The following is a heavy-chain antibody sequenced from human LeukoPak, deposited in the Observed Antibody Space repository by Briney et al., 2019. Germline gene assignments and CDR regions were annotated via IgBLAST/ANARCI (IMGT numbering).Heavy chain of an antibody. CDR3: ARGYSSGWNATYYFDY. V-gene: IGHV4-34*01. D-gene: IGHD6-19*01. CDR1: GGSFSGYY. J-gene: IGHJ4*02. CDR2: INHSGST. Sequence: PSGTLSLTCAVYGGSFSGYYWSWIRQPPGKGLEWIGEINHSGSTYHNPSFKSRLTMSVDTSKNQFSLKLTSVTAADTAVYYCARGYSSGWNATYYFDYWGQGTLVSVSS.